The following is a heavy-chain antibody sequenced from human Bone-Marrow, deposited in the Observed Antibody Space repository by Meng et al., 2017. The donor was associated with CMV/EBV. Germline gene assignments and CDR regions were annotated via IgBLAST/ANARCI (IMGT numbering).Heavy chain of an antibody. D-gene: IGHD2-15*01. CDR3: ARGALAVYCSGGSCYSDWYFDL. CDR2: IYIDGSST. Sequence: GGSLRLSCAASGFTFSSHWMHWVRQAPGKGLVWVSRIYIDGSSTSYADSVKGRFTISRDNAKNTLYLQMNSLRAEDTALYYCARGALAVYCSGGSCYSDWYFDLWGRGTLV. J-gene: IGHJ2*01. V-gene: IGHV3-74*01. CDR1: GFTFSSHW.